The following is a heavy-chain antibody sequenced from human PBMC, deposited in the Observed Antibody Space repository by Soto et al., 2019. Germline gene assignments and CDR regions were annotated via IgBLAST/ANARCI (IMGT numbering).Heavy chain of an antibody. CDR2: ISWNSGSI. D-gene: IGHD6-13*01. CDR3: AKDDSSSLSDYFDY. J-gene: IGHJ4*02. CDR1: GFTFDDYA. V-gene: IGHV3-9*01. Sequence: EVQLVESGGGLVQPGRSLRLSCTASGFTFDDYAMHWVRQAPGKGLEWVSGISWNSGSIGYADSVKGRFTISRDNAKNSLYLQMNSLRAEDTALYYCAKDDSSSLSDYFDYWGQGTLITVSS.